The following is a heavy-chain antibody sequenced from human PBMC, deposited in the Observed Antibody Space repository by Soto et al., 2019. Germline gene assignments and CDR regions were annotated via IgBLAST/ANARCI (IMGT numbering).Heavy chain of an antibody. J-gene: IGHJ6*03. CDR2: IWYDGSNK. Sequence: QVQLVESGGGVVQPGRSLRLSCAASGFTFSSYGMHWVRQAPGKGLEWVAVIWYDGSNKYYADSVKGRFTISRDNSKNTLYLQMNSLRAEDTAVYYCSRVCHRTTPYYYYYMDVWGKGTTVTVSS. CDR1: GFTFSSYG. CDR3: SRVCHRTTPYYYYYMDV. D-gene: IGHD2-2*01. V-gene: IGHV3-33*01.